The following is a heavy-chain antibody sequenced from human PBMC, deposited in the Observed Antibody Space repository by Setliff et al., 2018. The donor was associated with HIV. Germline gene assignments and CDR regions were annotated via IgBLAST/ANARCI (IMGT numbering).Heavy chain of an antibody. CDR2: IIPIFGTA. J-gene: IGHJ4*02. Sequence: ASVKVSCKASGGTFSTYGISWVRQGPGQGLEWMGGIIPIFGTANYAQKFQGRVTMTRNTSISTAYMELSSLRSEDTAVYYCARVPYSSGYWGQGTLVTVS. D-gene: IGHD6-19*01. V-gene: IGHV1-69*05. CDR3: ARVPYSSGY. CDR1: GGTFSTYG.